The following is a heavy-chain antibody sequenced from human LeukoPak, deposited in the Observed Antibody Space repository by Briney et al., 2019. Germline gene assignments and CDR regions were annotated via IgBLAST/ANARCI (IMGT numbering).Heavy chain of an antibody. J-gene: IGHJ4*02. Sequence: SETLSLTCTVSGGSTSSYYWSWIRQPAGKGLEWIGRIYTSGSTNYNPSLKSRVTMSVDTSKNQFSLKLSSVTAADTAVYYCARVYCSSTSCYRLPTYFDYWGQGTLVTVSS. CDR1: GGSTSSYY. V-gene: IGHV4-4*07. CDR2: IYTSGST. CDR3: ARVYCSSTSCYRLPTYFDY. D-gene: IGHD2-2*01.